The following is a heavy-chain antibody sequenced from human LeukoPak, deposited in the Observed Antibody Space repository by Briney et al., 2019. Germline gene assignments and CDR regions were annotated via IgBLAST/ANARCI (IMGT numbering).Heavy chain of an antibody. CDR2: ISATGDRT. D-gene: IGHD3-22*01. CDR1: GFTFSGYT. Sequence: PGASLRLSCAASGFTFSGYTMSWVRQAPEKGLEWVSAISATGDRTYYAESVKGRFTISRDNSKNTLYLQMNSLRAEDTALYYCARDYYDSSGYYYDYWGQGTLVTASS. J-gene: IGHJ4*02. CDR3: ARDYYDSSGYYYDY. V-gene: IGHV3-23*01.